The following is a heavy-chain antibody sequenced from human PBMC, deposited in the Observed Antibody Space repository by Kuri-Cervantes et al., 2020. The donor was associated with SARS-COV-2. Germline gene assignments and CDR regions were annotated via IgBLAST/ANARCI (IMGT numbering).Heavy chain of an antibody. CDR1: RFTFSSYA. J-gene: IGHJ6*02. CDR2: IDGSSGDT. Sequence: GGSLRLSCAASRFTFSSYAMSWVRQAPGKGLEWVSAIDGSSGDTYYADSVKGRCTISRDNSKNTLYLQMNSLGAEDTAVYYCAKVDSSSSYYYYYGMDVWGQGTTVTVSS. V-gene: IGHV3-23*01. D-gene: IGHD6-6*01. CDR3: AKVDSSSSYYYYYGMDV.